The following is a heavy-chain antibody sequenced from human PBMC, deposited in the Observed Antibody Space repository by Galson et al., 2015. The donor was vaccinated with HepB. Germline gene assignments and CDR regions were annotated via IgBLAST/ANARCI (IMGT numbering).Heavy chain of an antibody. J-gene: IGHJ3*02. Sequence: SVKVSCKASGGTFSSYTISWVRQAPGQGLEWMGRIIPILGIANYAQKFQGRVTITADKSTSTAYMELSSLRSEDTAVDYCATPSLGDWGSPVHSLGAFDIWGQGTMVTVSS. V-gene: IGHV1-69*02. CDR2: IIPILGIA. D-gene: IGHD7-27*01. CDR3: ATPSLGDWGSPVHSLGAFDI. CDR1: GGTFSSYT.